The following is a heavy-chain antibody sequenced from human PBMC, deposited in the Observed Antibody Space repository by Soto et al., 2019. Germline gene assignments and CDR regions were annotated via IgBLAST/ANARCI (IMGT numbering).Heavy chain of an antibody. CDR3: AKSPYEYGDYLDYFDY. D-gene: IGHD3-22*01. J-gene: IGHJ4*02. CDR2: ISYDRSNK. CDR1: GFTFSSYG. Sequence: GGSLRLSCAASGFTFSSYGMHWVRQAPGKGLEWVAVISYDRSNKYYAESVKGRFTISRDNSKNTLYLQMNSLRAEDTAVYYCAKSPYEYGDYLDYFDYWGQGTLVTVSS. V-gene: IGHV3-30*18.